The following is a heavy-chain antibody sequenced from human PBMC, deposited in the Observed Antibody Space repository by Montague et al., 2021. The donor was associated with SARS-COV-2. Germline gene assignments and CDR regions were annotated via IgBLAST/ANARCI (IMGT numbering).Heavy chain of an antibody. J-gene: IGHJ5*02. CDR3: ARDSNGGRQLGNWFDP. V-gene: IGHV4-4*06. D-gene: IGHD7-27*01. Sequence: YNPSLKSRVTMSLDTSTNHFSLNLTSVTAADTAVYCCARDSNGGRQLGNWFDPWGQGTLVTVSS.